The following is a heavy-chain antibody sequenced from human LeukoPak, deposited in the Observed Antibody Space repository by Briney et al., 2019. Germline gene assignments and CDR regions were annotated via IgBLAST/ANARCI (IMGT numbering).Heavy chain of an antibody. J-gene: IGHJ5*02. CDR3: ARDRPITFNIGTYWFDP. CDR1: GGSVTSYY. CDR2: IYNTGST. D-gene: IGHD2/OR15-2a*01. V-gene: IGHV4-4*07. Sequence: KTSETLSLTCTVSGGSVTSYYWNWIRQPAGKGLEWVGRIYNTGSTWYNPSLKSRVSMSIDTSMNQFSLKLNSVTAADTAVYYCARDRPITFNIGTYWFDPWGHGTLVTVSS.